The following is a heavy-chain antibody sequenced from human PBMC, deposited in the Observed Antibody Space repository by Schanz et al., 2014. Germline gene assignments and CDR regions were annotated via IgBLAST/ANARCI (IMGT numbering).Heavy chain of an antibody. CDR1: GFTFNYVW. V-gene: IGHV3-15*01. D-gene: IGHD3-22*01. CDR2: IRSKADGGTT. CDR3: TDGSAR. Sequence: EVQLVESGGGLISPGGSLRLSCVASGFTFNYVWMSWVRQAPGKGLEWVGRIRSKADGGTTDYAAPVKGRFTISRDDSKNTLFLQINSLKTEDTAVYYCTDGSARWGQGTLVTVSS. J-gene: IGHJ4*02.